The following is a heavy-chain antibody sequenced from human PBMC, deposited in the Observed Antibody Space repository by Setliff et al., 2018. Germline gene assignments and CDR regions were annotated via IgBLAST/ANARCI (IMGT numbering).Heavy chain of an antibody. V-gene: IGHV5-51*01. CDR1: GYSFTSYW. Sequence: PGGYLKLPCKGSGYSFTSYWIGWVRQMPGKGLEWMGIIYPGDSDTRYSPSVQGQVTISADKSISTAYLQWSSLKASDTAMYYCARYDSSGYHYYYGMDVWGQGTTVTVSS. J-gene: IGHJ6*02. D-gene: IGHD3-22*01. CDR3: ARYDSSGYHYYYGMDV. CDR2: IYPGDSDT.